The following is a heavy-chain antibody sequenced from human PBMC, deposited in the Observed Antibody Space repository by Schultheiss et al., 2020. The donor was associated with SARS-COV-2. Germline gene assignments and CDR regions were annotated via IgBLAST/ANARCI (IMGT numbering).Heavy chain of an antibody. CDR3: AKGWGSSWYSAFDI. V-gene: IGHV3-9*01. CDR1: GFTFDDYA. J-gene: IGHJ3*02. CDR2: ISWNSGSI. D-gene: IGHD6-13*01. Sequence: GGSLRLSCAASGFTFDDYAMHWVRQAPGKGLEWVSGISWNSGSIGYADSVKGRFTISRDNSKNTLYLQMNSLRAEDTAVYYCAKGWGSSWYSAFDIWGQGTMVTVSS.